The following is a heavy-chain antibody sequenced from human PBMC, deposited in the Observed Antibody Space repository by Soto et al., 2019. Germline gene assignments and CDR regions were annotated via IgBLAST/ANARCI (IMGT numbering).Heavy chain of an antibody. CDR1: GFTFSSYG. D-gene: IGHD3-22*01. J-gene: IGHJ6*02. CDR3: ARDKYYYDSSGGVDV. V-gene: IGHV3-33*01. Sequence: LRLSCAASGFTFSSYGMHWVRQAPGKGLEWVAVIWYDGSNKYYADSVKGRFTISRDNSKNTLYLQMNSLRAEDTAVYYCARDKYYYDSSGGVDVWGQGTTVTVSS. CDR2: IWYDGSNK.